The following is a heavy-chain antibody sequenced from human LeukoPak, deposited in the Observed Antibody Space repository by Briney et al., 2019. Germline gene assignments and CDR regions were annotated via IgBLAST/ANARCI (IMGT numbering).Heavy chain of an antibody. D-gene: IGHD2-15*01. Sequence: GASVKVSCKASGYTFTGYYMHWVRQAPGQGLEWMGWINPNSGGTNYAQKFQGRVTMTRDTSISTAYMELSRLRSDDTAVYYCAKDNLAYCSGGSCYSIDYWGQGTLVTVSS. CDR2: INPNSGGT. CDR1: GYTFTGYY. CDR3: AKDNLAYCSGGSCYSIDY. J-gene: IGHJ4*02. V-gene: IGHV1-2*02.